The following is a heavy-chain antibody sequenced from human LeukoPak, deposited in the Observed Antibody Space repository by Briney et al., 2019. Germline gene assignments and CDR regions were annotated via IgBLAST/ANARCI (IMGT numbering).Heavy chain of an antibody. J-gene: IGHJ3*02. D-gene: IGHD3-9*01. CDR1: GFTFDDYA. CDR3: AKATSYDILTGCYDI. CDR2: ISWNSGGI. Sequence: PGGSLRLSCAASGFTFDDYAMHWVRHAPGKGLEWVSGISWNSGGIGYADSVKGRFTISRDNAKNSLYLQMNSLRAEDTALYYCAKATSYDILTGCYDIWGQGTMVTVSS. V-gene: IGHV3-9*01.